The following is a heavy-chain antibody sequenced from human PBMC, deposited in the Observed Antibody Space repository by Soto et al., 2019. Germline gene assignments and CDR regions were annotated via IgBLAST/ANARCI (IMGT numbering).Heavy chain of an antibody. V-gene: IGHV4-4*02. D-gene: IGHD5-18*01. CDR2: IYYSGST. CDR3: ARRYGKNAFDI. Sequence: SATLSLTCVFSCFSLSRSNWWSWVRQPPGKGLEWIGEIYYSGSTNYNPSLKSRVTISVDTSKNQFSLKLSSVTAADTAVYYCARRYGKNAFDIWGQGTMVT. J-gene: IGHJ3*02. CDR1: CFSLSRSNW.